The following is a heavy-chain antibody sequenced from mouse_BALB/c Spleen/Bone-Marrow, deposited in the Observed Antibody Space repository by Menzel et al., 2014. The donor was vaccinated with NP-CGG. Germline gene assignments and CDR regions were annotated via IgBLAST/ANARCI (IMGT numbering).Heavy chain of an antibody. CDR1: GYTFTSYY. CDR3: ARTTVALDY. CDR2: IYPGNVNT. J-gene: IGHJ2*01. V-gene: IGHV1S56*01. Sequence: LVESGPELVKPGASARISCKASGYTFTSYYIQWVKQRPGQGLEWIGWIYPGNVNTKYNEKFKGKATLTADKSSSTAYMQLSSLTSEDSAVYFCARTTVALDYWGQGTTLTVSS. D-gene: IGHD1-1*01.